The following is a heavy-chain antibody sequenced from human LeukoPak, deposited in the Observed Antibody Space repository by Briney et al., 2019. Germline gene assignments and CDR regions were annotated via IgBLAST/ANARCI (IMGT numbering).Heavy chain of an antibody. V-gene: IGHV4-34*01. CDR2: INHSGST. CDR1: GGSFSGYY. CDR3: ASKAIEGGRKVTNFDY. J-gene: IGHJ4*02. Sequence: SETLSLTCAVYGGSFSGYYWSWIRQPPGKGLEWIGEINHSGSTNYNPSLKSRVTISVDTSKNQFSLKLSSVTAADTAVYYCASKAIEGGRKVTNFDYWGQGTLVTVSS. D-gene: IGHD2-21*02.